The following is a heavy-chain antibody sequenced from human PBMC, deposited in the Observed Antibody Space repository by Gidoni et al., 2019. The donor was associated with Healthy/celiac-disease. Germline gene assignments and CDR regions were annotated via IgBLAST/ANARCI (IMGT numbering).Heavy chain of an antibody. CDR3: ARDLGYSSSWHIDY. J-gene: IGHJ4*02. V-gene: IGHV3-74*01. CDR1: GSTFSSYW. D-gene: IGHD6-13*01. Sequence: EVQLVESGGGLVQPGGSLRLSCAASGSTFSSYWMHWVRQAPGKGLVWVSRINSDGSSTSYADSVNGRFTISRDNAKNTLYLQMNSLRAEDTAVYYCARDLGYSSSWHIDYWGQGTLVTISS. CDR2: INSDGSST.